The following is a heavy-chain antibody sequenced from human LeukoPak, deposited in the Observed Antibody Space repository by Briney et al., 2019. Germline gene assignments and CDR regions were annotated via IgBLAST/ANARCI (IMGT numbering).Heavy chain of an antibody. CDR2: ISSSSSYV. J-gene: IGHJ4*02. V-gene: IGHV3-21*01. Sequence: GGSLRLPCAASGFTFSSYSMNWVRQAPGKGLEWVSPISSSSSYVYYADSVKGRFTISRDNAKNSLYLQMNSLRAEDTAVYYCARLRIRRGQLWSLPYFDYWGQGTLVTVSS. CDR1: GFTFSSYS. D-gene: IGHD5-18*01. CDR3: ARLRIRRGQLWSLPYFDY.